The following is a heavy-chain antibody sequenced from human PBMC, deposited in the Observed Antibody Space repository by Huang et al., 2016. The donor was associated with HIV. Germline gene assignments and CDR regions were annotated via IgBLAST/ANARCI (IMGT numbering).Heavy chain of an antibody. CDR3: ARHREGPVAYYSGWGSHLNYMDV. Sequence: QLLLQESGPGLVKPSEALALTCAVSGGSIRSSDYHWGWIRQPPGKGLEWIGGIYYKGSTHSHPSLKTRVTIAVDTSKNLFFLNLTSMTAADTAVYYCARHREGPVAYYSGWGSHLNYMDVWGRGRTVVVSS. CDR2: IYYKGST. D-gene: IGHD3-10*01. CDR1: GGSIRSSDYH. J-gene: IGHJ6*03. V-gene: IGHV4-39*01.